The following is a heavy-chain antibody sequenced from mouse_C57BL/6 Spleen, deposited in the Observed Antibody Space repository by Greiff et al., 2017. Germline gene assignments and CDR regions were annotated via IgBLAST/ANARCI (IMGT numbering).Heavy chain of an antibody. J-gene: IGHJ2*01. Sequence: DVQLQESGPGLVKPSQSLSLTCSVTGYSITSGYYWNWIRQFPGNKLEWMGYISYDGSNNYNPSLKNRISITRDTSKNQFFLQLNSVTTEDTATYYCAREGYDGYYDYWGQGTTLTVSS. CDR3: AREGYDGYYDY. D-gene: IGHD2-3*01. CDR1: GYSITSGYY. CDR2: ISYDGSN. V-gene: IGHV3-6*01.